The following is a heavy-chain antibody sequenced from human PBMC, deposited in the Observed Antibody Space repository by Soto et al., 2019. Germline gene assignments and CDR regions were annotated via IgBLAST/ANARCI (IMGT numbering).Heavy chain of an antibody. V-gene: IGHV1-46*03. J-gene: IGHJ5*02. CDR1: GYTFTSYY. D-gene: IGHD4-17*01. Sequence: GASVKVSCKASGYTFTSYYMHWVRQAPGQGLEWMGIINPSGGSTSYAQKFQGRVTMTRDTSTSTVYMELSSLRSEDTAVYYCARGCLPLYGDSRDDWFDPWGQGTLVTVSS. CDR3: ARGCLPLYGDSRDDWFDP. CDR2: INPSGGST.